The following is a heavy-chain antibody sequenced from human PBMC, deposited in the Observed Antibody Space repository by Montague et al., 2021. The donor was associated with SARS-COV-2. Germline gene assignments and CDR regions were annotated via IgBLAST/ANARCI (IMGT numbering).Heavy chain of an antibody. CDR1: GGSFSGYY. Sequence: SETLSLTCAVYGGSFSGYYWSWIRQPPGKGRVWIGEINHSGSTTXXSSXXXRVTISADTSTKQFSLKMSSLTAADTAVYYCARGSVFRYYDFLTGSRSYFDYWGQGTLVTVSS. CDR2: INHSGST. V-gene: IGHV4-34*01. CDR3: ARGSVFRYYDFLTGSRSYFDY. D-gene: IGHD3-9*01. J-gene: IGHJ4*02.